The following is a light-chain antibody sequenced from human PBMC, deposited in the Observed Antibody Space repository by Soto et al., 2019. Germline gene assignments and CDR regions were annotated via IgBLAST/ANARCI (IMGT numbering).Light chain of an antibody. V-gene: IGKV1-5*01. CDR1: QSISDS. CDR3: QQYNTYPWT. CDR2: DAS. J-gene: IGKJ1*01. Sequence: DIQMTQSPSTLSASVGDRVTITCRASQSISDSLAWYQQKPGKAPKLLIYDASSLESGVPSRFSGSKSGTEFTLTTSSLQPDDFATYYCQQYNTYPWTFGQGTKVEIK.